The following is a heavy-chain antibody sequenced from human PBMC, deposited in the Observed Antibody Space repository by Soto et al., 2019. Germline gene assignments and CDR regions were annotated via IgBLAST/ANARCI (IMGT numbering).Heavy chain of an antibody. J-gene: IGHJ5*02. D-gene: IGHD1-20*01. CDR2: IWYDGTNE. Sequence: PGGSLRLSCAASGFTFSTYAMHWVRQAPGKGLEWVAVIWYDGTNEYYADSVQGRFTISRDNSRNTLYLQMNSLRADDTALYYCARDNNNLNWLDPWGQGTLVTVSS. V-gene: IGHV3-33*01. CDR3: ARDNNNLNWLDP. CDR1: GFTFSTYA.